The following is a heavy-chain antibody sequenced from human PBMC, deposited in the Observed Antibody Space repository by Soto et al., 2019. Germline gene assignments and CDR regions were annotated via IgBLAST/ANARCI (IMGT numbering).Heavy chain of an antibody. Sequence: GGSLRHSCSGSGFIFSIYAIHWVRQAPGKGLEWVAVIWYDGSNKYYADSVKGRFTISRDNSKNTLYLQMNSLRAEDTAVYYCARDHTEYCSGGSCYWFDPWGQGTLVTVSS. CDR1: GFIFSIYA. CDR2: IWYDGSNK. D-gene: IGHD2-15*01. CDR3: ARDHTEYCSGGSCYWFDP. J-gene: IGHJ5*02. V-gene: IGHV3-33*08.